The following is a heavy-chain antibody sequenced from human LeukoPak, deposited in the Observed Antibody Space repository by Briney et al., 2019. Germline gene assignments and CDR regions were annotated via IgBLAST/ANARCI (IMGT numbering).Heavy chain of an antibody. CDR1: GFTFSHYV. J-gene: IGHJ4*02. CDR2: IHGNGART. V-gene: IGHV3-23*01. CDR3: ARDRYSIAAAGRGPDY. Sequence: GGSLRLSCAASGFTFSHYVMTWVRQAPGKGLEWVSAIHGNGARTYYADSVKGRFIISRDNSKNTLYLQMNSLRAEDTAVYYCARDRYSIAAAGRGPDYWGQGTLVTVSS. D-gene: IGHD6-13*01.